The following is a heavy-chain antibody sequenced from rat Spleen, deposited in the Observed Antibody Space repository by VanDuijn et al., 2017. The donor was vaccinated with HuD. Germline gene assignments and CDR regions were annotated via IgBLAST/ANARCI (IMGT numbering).Heavy chain of an antibody. Sequence: QVQLKESGPGLVQPSQTLSLTCTVSGFSLTTYHVHWVRQPPGKGLEWMGVVWSDGDTSYNAALKSRLRISRDTSKSQVFLKMSSLQTEDTATYYCARAGSAAISLGNWFAYWGQGTLVTVSS. CDR2: VWSDGDT. CDR1: GFSLTTYH. J-gene: IGHJ3*01. CDR3: ARAGSAAISLGNWFAY. D-gene: IGHD1-2*01. V-gene: IGHV2-32*01.